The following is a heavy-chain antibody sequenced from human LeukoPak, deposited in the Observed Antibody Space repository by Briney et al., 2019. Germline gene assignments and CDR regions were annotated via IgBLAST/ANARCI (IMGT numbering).Heavy chain of an antibody. CDR1: GYTLTELS. CDR3: ATDRHSGSYAAFDI. D-gene: IGHD1-26*01. V-gene: IGHV1-24*01. Sequence: GASVKVSCKVSGYTLTELSMHWVRQAPGKGLEWMGGFDPEDGETIYAQKFQGRVTMTEDTSTDTAYVELSSLRSEDTAVYYCATDRHSGSYAAFDIWGQGTMVTVSS. CDR2: FDPEDGET. J-gene: IGHJ3*02.